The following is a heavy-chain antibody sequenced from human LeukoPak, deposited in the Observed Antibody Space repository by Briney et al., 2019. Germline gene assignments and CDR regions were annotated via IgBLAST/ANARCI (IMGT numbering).Heavy chain of an antibody. D-gene: IGHD2-2*02. V-gene: IGHV4-59*01. CDR1: GGSISSYY. CDR2: IYYSGST. J-gene: IGHJ4*02. CDR3: ARGVLGYCSSTSCYTAADY. Sequence: KPSETLSLTCTVSGGSISSYYWSWIRQPPGKGLEWIGYIYYSGSTNYNPSLKSRVTISVDTSKNQFSLTLSSVTAADTAVYYCARGVLGYCSSTSCYTAADYWGEGTLVTVSS.